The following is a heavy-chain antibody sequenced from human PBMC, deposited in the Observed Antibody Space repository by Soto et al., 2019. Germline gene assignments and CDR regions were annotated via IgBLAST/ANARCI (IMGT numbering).Heavy chain of an antibody. D-gene: IGHD6-13*01. CDR3: ARSLLDEYSSSWRSAYYGMDV. CDR2: INTNIGGT. Sequence: QVQLVQSGAEVKKPGASVKVSCKASGFTFSAYYIYWVRQAPGQGLEWIGWINTNIGGTNNAQKFRGRFTMTRDTATSTVYMELSALISDDTAVYYCARSLLDEYSSSWRSAYYGMDVWGQGTTVTVSS. V-gene: IGHV1-2*02. CDR1: GFTFSAYY. J-gene: IGHJ6*02.